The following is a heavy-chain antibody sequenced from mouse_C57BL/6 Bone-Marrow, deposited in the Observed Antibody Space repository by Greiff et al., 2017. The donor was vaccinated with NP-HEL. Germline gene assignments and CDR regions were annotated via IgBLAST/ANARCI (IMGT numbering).Heavy chain of an antibody. CDR2: IDPENGDT. CDR1: GFNIKDDY. V-gene: IGHV14-4*01. J-gene: IGHJ1*03. Sequence: EVQLKESGAELVRPGASVKLSCTASGFNIKDDYMHWVKQRPEQGLEWIGWIDPENGDTEYASKVQGKATITADTSSNTAYLQLSSLTSEDTAVYYCTTDDYWYFDVWGTGTTVTVSS. CDR3: TTDDYWYFDV. D-gene: IGHD2-3*01.